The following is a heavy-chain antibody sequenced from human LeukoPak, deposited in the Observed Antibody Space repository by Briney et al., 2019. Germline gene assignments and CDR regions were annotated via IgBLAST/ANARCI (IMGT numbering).Heavy chain of an antibody. J-gene: IGHJ4*01. CDR3: ARLPTFYYDSSGYHYDY. Sequence: GGSLRLSCVASGFTFNNYAMSWVRQAPGRGLEWASSTAGSGISKDYADSVKGRFTISKDKSKNTLYLQMDNLRAEDTGVYFCARLPTFYYDSSGYHYDYWGHGTLVTVSS. D-gene: IGHD3-22*01. CDR1: GFTFNNYA. CDR2: TAGSGISK. V-gene: IGHV3-23*01.